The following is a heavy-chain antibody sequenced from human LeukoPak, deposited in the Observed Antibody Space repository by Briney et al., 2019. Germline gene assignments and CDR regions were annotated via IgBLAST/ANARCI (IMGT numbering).Heavy chain of an antibody. V-gene: IGHV3-74*01. CDR3: ARDGYCSSTSCYYFDY. CDR2: INSDGSSP. D-gene: IGHD2-2*01. CDR1: GFTLSNYW. Sequence: GGSLRLSCAASGFTLSNYWIHWVRHAPGKGLVWVSRINSDGSSPSYADSVKGRFTISRDNAKNTLYLQMNSLRAEDMAVYYCARDGYCSSTSCYYFDYWGQGTLVTVSS. J-gene: IGHJ4*02.